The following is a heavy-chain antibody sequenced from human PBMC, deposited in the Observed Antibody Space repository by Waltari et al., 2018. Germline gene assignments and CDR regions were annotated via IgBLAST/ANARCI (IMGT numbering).Heavy chain of an antibody. CDR3: ARDGGAARPSYYYYYMDV. D-gene: IGHD6-6*01. J-gene: IGHJ6*03. Sequence: QVQLVESGGGVVQPGRSLRLSCAASGFTFSSYAMHWVRQAPGKGLGWVAVISYDGSNKYYADSVKGRFTISRDNSKNTLYLQMNSLRAEDTAVYYCARDGGAARPSYYYYYMDVWGKGTTVTISS. CDR1: GFTFSSYA. V-gene: IGHV3-30-3*01. CDR2: ISYDGSNK.